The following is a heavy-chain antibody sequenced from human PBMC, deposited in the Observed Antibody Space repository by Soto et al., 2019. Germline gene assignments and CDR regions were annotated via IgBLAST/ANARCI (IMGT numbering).Heavy chain of an antibody. Sequence: SETLSLTCTVSGGSISSSSYYWGWIRQPPGKGLEWIGSIYYSGSTYYNPSLKSRVTISVDTSKNQFSLKLSSVTAADTAVYYCARVLRVVVRVGAFDIWGQGTMVTVSS. J-gene: IGHJ3*02. CDR1: GGSISSSSYY. D-gene: IGHD2-21*01. CDR3: ARVLRVVVRVGAFDI. V-gene: IGHV4-39*01. CDR2: IYYSGST.